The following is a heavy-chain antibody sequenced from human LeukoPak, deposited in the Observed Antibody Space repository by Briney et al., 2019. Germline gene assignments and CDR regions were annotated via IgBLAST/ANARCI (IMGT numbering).Heavy chain of an antibody. D-gene: IGHD3-16*01. CDR3: ARGDHVDYFDY. Sequence: GGSLRLSCAASGFTFSSYAMSWVRQAPGKGLEWVSTISASGGSTYYADSVKGRFTISRDNAKNSLYLQMNSLRAEDTAVYYCARGDHVDYFDYWGQGTLVTVSS. CDR1: GFTFSSYA. CDR2: ISASGGST. J-gene: IGHJ4*02. V-gene: IGHV3-23*01.